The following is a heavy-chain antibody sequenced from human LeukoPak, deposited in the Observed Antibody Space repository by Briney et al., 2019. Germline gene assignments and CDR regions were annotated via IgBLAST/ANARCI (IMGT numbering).Heavy chain of an antibody. J-gene: IGHJ4*02. Sequence: GGSLRLSCAASGFTFSSYAMSWVRQAPGKGLEWVSAISGSGGRTYYADSVEGRFTISRDNSKNTLYLQMDSLRAEDTAVYYCAKDWELLPSYFDYWGQGTLVTVSS. CDR2: ISGSGGRT. V-gene: IGHV3-23*01. D-gene: IGHD1-26*01. CDR3: AKDWELLPSYFDY. CDR1: GFTFSSYA.